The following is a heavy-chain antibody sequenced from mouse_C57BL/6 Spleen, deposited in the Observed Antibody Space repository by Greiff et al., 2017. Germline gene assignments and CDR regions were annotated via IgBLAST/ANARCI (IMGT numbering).Heavy chain of an antibody. CDR1: GYAFSSYW. J-gene: IGHJ3*01. CDR3: AIEGAY. Sequence: QVHVKQSGAELVKPGASVKISCKASGYAFSSYWMNWVKQRPGKGLEWIGQIYPGDGDTNYNGKFKGKATLTAAKSSSTAYMQRSSLTSEDSAVYFCAIEGAYWGQGTLVTVSA. V-gene: IGHV1-80*01. CDR2: IYPGDGDT.